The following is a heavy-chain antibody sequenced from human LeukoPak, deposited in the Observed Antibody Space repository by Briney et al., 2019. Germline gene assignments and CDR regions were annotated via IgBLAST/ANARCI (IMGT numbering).Heavy chain of an antibody. V-gene: IGHV1-2*02. Sequence: GASVKVSCKASGYTFTDYFMNWVRQAPGQGLEWMGWINPKSGGTVYAQKFQGRVTMTRDTSSSTAYMELSSLRSEDMAVYYCAVGYSYGSNWFDPWGQGTLVTVSS. J-gene: IGHJ5*02. CDR2: INPKSGGT. D-gene: IGHD5-18*01. CDR1: GYTFTDYF. CDR3: AVGYSYGSNWFDP.